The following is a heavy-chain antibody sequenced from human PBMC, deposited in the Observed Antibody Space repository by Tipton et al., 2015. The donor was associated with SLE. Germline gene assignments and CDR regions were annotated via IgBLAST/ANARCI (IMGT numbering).Heavy chain of an antibody. J-gene: IGHJ4*02. CDR2: INHSGST. D-gene: IGHD5-12*01. Sequence: TLSLTCAVYGGSFSGYYWTWIRQPPGKGLEWIGEINHSGSTNYNPSLKSRVTISEDTYENQFSLKLISVTAADTAVYYCARHAPSGYIDDWGQGTLVSVSS. V-gene: IGHV4-34*01. CDR3: ARHAPSGYIDD. CDR1: GGSFSGYY.